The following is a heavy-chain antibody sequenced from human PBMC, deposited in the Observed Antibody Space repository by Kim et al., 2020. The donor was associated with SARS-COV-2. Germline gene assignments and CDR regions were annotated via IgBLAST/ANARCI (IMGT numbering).Heavy chain of an antibody. V-gene: IGHV3-15*01. CDR2: IKSKTDGGTT. J-gene: IGHJ3*02. Sequence: GGSLRLSCAASGFTFSNAWMSWVRQAPGKGLEWVGRIKSKTDGGTTDYAAPVKGRFTISRDDSKNTLYLQMNSLKTEDTAVYYCTTVTSSAFGGVIVIEDAFDIWGQGTMVTVSS. CDR3: TTVTSSAFGGVIVIEDAFDI. D-gene: IGHD3-16*02. CDR1: GFTFSNAW.